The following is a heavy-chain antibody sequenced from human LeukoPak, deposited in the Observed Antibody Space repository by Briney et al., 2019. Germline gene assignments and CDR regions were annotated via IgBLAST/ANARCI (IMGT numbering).Heavy chain of an antibody. Sequence: RGGSLRLSCAASGFTFSSYWMSWVRQAPGKGLEWVANIKQDGSEKYYVDSVKGRFTISRDNAKNSLYLQMNSLRAEDTAVYYCARVGRISYYYYMDVWGKGTTVTVSS. CDR3: ARVGRISYYYYMDV. CDR1: GFTFSSYW. D-gene: IGHD3-10*01. CDR2: IKQDGSEK. J-gene: IGHJ6*03. V-gene: IGHV3-7*01.